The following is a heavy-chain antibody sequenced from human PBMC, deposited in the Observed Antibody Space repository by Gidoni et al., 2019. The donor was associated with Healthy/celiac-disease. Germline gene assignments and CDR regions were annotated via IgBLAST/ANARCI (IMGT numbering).Heavy chain of an antibody. J-gene: IGHJ4*02. Sequence: EVQLLESGGGLVQPGGSLRLSCAASGFPFRSYAMNWVRQAPGKGREWVSGISGSGGSTYYADSVKGRFIISRDNSKNTLYLQMNSLRAEDTAVYYCAKDMYYYGSGSPNFDYWGQGTLVTVSS. V-gene: IGHV3-23*01. CDR1: GFPFRSYA. CDR3: AKDMYYYGSGSPNFDY. CDR2: ISGSGGST. D-gene: IGHD3-10*01.